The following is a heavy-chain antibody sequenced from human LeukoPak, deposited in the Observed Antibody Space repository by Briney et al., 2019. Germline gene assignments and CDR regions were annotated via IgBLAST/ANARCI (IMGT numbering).Heavy chain of an antibody. V-gene: IGHV3-30*02. D-gene: IGHD3-22*01. J-gene: IGHJ4*02. CDR3: AKAAIVDSSGYDLDY. Sequence: GGSLRLSCAASGFTFSSYGMHWVRQAPGKGLEWVAFIRYDGSNKYYADSVKGRFTISRDNSKSTLYLQMNSLRAEDTAVYYCAKAAIVDSSGYDLDYWGQGALVTVSS. CDR1: GFTFSSYG. CDR2: IRYDGSNK.